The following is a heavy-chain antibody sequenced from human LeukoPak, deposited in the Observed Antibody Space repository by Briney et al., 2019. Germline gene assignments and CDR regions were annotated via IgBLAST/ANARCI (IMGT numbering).Heavy chain of an antibody. CDR3: ARQGGVDTAMGPDAFDI. Sequence: PSETLSLTCAVYGGSFSGYYWSWIRQPPGKGLEWIGYIYYSGSTNYNPSLKSRVTISVDTSKNQFSLKLSSVTAADTAVYYCARQGGVDTAMGPDAFDIWGQGTMVTVSS. CDR1: GGSFSGYY. V-gene: IGHV4-59*08. D-gene: IGHD5-18*01. J-gene: IGHJ3*02. CDR2: IYYSGST.